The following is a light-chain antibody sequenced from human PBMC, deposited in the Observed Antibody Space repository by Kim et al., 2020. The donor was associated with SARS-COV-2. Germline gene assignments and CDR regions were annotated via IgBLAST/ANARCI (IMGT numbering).Light chain of an antibody. Sequence: ISCSGSSSSIGRYPVNWYQQLPGTAPGTAPKFLIDSNSQRPSGVPDRFSGSKSGTSASLAISGLQSEDEADYYCAAWDDSLNGHVFGTGTKVTVL. CDR1: SSSIGRYP. CDR3: AAWDDSLNGHV. V-gene: IGLV1-44*01. J-gene: IGLJ1*01. CDR2: SNS.